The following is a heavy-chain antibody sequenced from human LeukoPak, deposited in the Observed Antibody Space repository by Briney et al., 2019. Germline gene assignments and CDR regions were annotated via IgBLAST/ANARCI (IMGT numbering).Heavy chain of an antibody. D-gene: IGHD2-15*01. CDR2: IYHSGST. V-gene: IGHV4-38-2*02. J-gene: IGHJ4*02. Sequence: SETLSLTCTVSGYSISSDYFWGWIRQPPGKGLEWIGSIYHSGSTFYNPSLKSRVTISVDTSKNQFSLKLSSVTAADTAVYYCARDAYCSGGSCYYLSNPLDFWGQGTLVTVSS. CDR1: GYSISSDYF. CDR3: ARDAYCSGGSCYYLSNPLDF.